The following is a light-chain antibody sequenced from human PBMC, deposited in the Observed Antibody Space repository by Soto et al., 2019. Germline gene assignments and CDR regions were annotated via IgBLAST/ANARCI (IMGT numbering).Light chain of an antibody. CDR2: GAS. J-gene: IGKJ3*01. CDR1: QSVSNNY. Sequence: EIVLTQSPGTLSLSPGERATPSCRASQSVSNNYLAWYQQKPGQAPRLLIYGASSRATGIPDRFSGSGSGTDFTLTISRLEPEDFAVYYCQQYGSSFTFGPGTKVDIK. CDR3: QQYGSSFT. V-gene: IGKV3-20*01.